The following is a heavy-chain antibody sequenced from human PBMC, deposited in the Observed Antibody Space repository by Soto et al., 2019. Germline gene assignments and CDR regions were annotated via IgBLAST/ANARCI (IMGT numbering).Heavy chain of an antibody. CDR1: GFTFTSSA. CDR3: GADEDETGAFDM. D-gene: IGHD3-9*01. CDR2: IVVGSGNT. V-gene: IGHV1-58*02. Sequence: ASVKVSCKASGFTFTSSAMQWVRQARGQLLEWIGWIVVGSGNTNYAQKFQERVTITRDMSTSTAYMELSSLRSEDTAVYYCGADEDETGAFDMWGQGTMVTVSS. J-gene: IGHJ3*02.